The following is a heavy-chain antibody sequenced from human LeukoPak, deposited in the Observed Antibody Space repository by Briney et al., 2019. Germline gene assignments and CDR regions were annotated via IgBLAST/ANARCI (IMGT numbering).Heavy chain of an antibody. V-gene: IGHV3-48*01. J-gene: IGHJ6*03. CDR1: GFTFSSYS. Sequence: GGPLRLSCAASGFTFSSYSMNWVRQAPGKGLEWVSYISSSSSTIYYADSVKGRFTISRDNAKNSLYLQMNSLRAEDTAVYYCAREAWYYYYYMDVWGKGTTVTVSS. CDR3: AREAWYYYYYMDV. CDR2: ISSSSSTI.